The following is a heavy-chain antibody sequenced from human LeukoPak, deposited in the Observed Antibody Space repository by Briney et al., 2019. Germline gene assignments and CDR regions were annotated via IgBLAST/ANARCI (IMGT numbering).Heavy chain of an antibody. V-gene: IGHV4-34*01. CDR1: GGSFSGYY. CDR2: INHSGST. CDR3: ASRDGLSWGYHGFDP. J-gene: IGHJ5*02. D-gene: IGHD3-16*01. Sequence: PSETLSLTCAVYGGSFSGYYWSWIRQPPGKGLEWIGEINHSGSTNYNPSLKSRVTISVDTSKNQFSLKLSSVTAAETAVYYCASRDGLSWGYHGFDPWGQGTLVTVSS.